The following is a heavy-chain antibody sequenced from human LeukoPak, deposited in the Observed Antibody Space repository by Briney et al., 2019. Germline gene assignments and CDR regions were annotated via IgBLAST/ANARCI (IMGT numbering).Heavy chain of an antibody. V-gene: IGHV5-51*01. CDR2: IYPCDSET. CDR1: GYGFTTYW. D-gene: IGHD1-26*01. Sequence: GESLKISCKIGGYGFTTYWIGWVRLMSGEGLEWMGIIYPCDSETRYSPSFQGQVTMSVDKSISTAYLQWSSLKSSDTAMYYCARLSGRDFDFWGQGTLVTVSS. CDR3: ARLSGRDFDF. J-gene: IGHJ4*02.